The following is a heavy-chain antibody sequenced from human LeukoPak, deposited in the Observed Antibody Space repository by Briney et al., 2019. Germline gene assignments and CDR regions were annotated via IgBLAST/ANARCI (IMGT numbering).Heavy chain of an antibody. Sequence: PGGSLRLSCAASGFTFSSYWMSWVRQAPGKGLDWVALISYDGSQKYYVDSVKGRFTISRDNSNNTVYLQMNNLRLEDTAVYYCAKVDEWFGEFHYDYWGQGTLVTVSS. CDR3: AKVDEWFGEFHYDY. V-gene: IGHV3-30*18. CDR1: GFTFSSYW. J-gene: IGHJ4*02. D-gene: IGHD3-10*01. CDR2: ISYDGSQK.